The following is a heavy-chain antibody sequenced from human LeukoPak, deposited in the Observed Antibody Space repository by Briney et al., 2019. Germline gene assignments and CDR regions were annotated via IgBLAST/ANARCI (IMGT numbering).Heavy chain of an antibody. CDR1: GFTFITYA. CDR3: ASSRGYSDYDSDY. V-gene: IGHV3-30*04. Sequence: GGPLRLSGAASGFTFITYAIHWAGQAPAKGREGVPVISDDGSNKYYADSVKGRFTISRDNSKNTLYLQMNSLRPEDAAVYFCASSRGYSDYDSDYWGQGTLVTVSS. J-gene: IGHJ4*02. CDR2: ISDDGSNK. D-gene: IGHD5-12*01.